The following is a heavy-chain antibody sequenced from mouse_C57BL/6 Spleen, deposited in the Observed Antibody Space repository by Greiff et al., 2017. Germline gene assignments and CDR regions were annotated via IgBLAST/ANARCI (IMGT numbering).Heavy chain of an antibody. V-gene: IGHV1-19*01. Sequence: VQLKQSGPVLVKPGASVKMSCKASGYTFTDYYMNWVKQSHGKSLEWIGVINPYNGGTSYNQKFKGKATLTVDKSSSTAYMELNSLTSEDSAVYYCARNYDYDEAWFAYWGQGTLVTVSA. CDR1: GYTFTDYY. J-gene: IGHJ3*01. D-gene: IGHD2-4*01. CDR3: ARNYDYDEAWFAY. CDR2: INPYNGGT.